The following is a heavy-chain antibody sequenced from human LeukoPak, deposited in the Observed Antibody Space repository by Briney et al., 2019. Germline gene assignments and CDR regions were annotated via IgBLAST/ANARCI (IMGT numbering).Heavy chain of an antibody. CDR1: GDTFTSYD. J-gene: IGHJ6*02. CDR2: RNPNSDNT. V-gene: IGHV1-8*01. Sequence: GASVKVSCKASGDTFTSYDINWVRQATGQGLEWMGWRNPNSDNTGYAQKFQGRVTMTRNTSISTAYMELSSLRSEDTAVYYCARGGGDIVVGYGMDVWGQGTTVTVSS. D-gene: IGHD2-2*01. CDR3: ARGGGDIVVGYGMDV.